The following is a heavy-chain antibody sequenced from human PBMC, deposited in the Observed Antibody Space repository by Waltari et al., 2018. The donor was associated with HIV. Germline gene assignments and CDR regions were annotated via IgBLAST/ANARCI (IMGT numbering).Heavy chain of an antibody. CDR3: VKDSGYNSSGGAFDI. Sequence: EMPLVDSGGGLVQPGGSLRLHRKAYGCTFRNYLIHWVRQAPGKGLEYVSAITSHGKNTYYVDSVKGRFTISRDNSKNMLYLQMRSLRAEDTALYYCVKDSGYNSSGGAFDIWGQGTMVIVSS. J-gene: IGHJ3*02. V-gene: IGHV3-64D*06. CDR1: GCTFRNYL. CDR2: ITSHGKNT. D-gene: IGHD3-22*01.